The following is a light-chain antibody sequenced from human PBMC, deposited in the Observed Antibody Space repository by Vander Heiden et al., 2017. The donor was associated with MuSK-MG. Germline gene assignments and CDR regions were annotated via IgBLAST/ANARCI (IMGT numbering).Light chain of an antibody. Sequence: QSVLTQPPSASGTPGQRVTISCSGSSSNIGSNTVNWYQQLPGTAPKRLIYSNNQRPSGVPDRFSGSKSGTSASLAISGLQSEDEADYYCAAWDDSLNGLVFGGGTKLTGL. CDR2: SNN. CDR3: AAWDDSLNGLV. CDR1: SSNIGSNT. V-gene: IGLV1-44*01. J-gene: IGLJ2*01.